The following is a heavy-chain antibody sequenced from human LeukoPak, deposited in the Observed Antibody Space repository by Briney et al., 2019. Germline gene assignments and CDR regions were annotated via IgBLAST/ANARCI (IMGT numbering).Heavy chain of an antibody. CDR2: IYYSGST. D-gene: IGHD5-24*01. CDR1: GGSISSGDYY. CDR3: ASLQFTEYFQH. J-gene: IGHJ1*01. V-gene: IGHV4-30-4*02. Sequence: SETLSLTCTVSGGSISSGDYYWSWIRQPPGKGLEWIGYIYYSGSTYYNPSLKSRVTISVDTSKNQFSLKLSSVTAADTAVYYCASLQFTEYFQHWGQGTLVTVSS.